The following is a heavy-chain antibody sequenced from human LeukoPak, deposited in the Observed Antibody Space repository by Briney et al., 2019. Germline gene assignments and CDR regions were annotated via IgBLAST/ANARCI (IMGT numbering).Heavy chain of an antibody. Sequence: SXRLXCAPSGFTFSNYAMYWVRQAPGKGLEWVAVISSDGSNQYYADSVKGRFTISRDNSKNTLKLQMTSLRAEDTAVYYCARFPGYSSSPIDYWGQGTLVTVSS. V-gene: IGHV3-30-3*01. CDR2: ISSDGSNQ. CDR3: ARFPGYSSSPIDY. D-gene: IGHD6-6*01. J-gene: IGHJ4*02. CDR1: GFTFSNYA.